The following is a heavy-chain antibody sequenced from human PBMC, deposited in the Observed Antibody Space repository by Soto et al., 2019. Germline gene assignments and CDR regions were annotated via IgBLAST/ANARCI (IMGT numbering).Heavy chain of an antibody. D-gene: IGHD2-15*01. J-gene: IGHJ4*02. CDR3: VKDGGNIYYFDY. V-gene: IGHV4-59*11. CDR2: IYYSGST. CDR1: SGSIRSHY. Sequence: PSETLSLTCTVSSGSIRSHYWSWIRQPPGKGLEWIGYIYYSGSTNYNPSLKSRVTISVDTSKNQFSLKLTSVTAADTAVYYCVKDGGNIYYFDYWGQGTPVTSPQ.